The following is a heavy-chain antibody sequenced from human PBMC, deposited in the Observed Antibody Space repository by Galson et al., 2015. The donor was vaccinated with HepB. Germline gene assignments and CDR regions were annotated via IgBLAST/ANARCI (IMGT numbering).Heavy chain of an antibody. CDR2: INTNTGNP. Sequence: SVKVSCKASGSTFTSYAMNWVRQAPGQGLEWMGWINTNTGNPTYAQGFTERFVFSLDTSVSTAYLQISSLKAEDTAVYYCAREEGPYYYGSGSYLVDYWGQGTLVTVSS. CDR3: AREEGPYYYGSGSYLVDY. D-gene: IGHD3-10*01. J-gene: IGHJ4*02. V-gene: IGHV7-4-1*02. CDR1: GSTFTSYA.